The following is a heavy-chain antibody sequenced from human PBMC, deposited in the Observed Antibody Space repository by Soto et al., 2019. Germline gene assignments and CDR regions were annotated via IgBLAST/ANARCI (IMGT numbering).Heavy chain of an antibody. CDR1: GFTFSLYS. V-gene: IGHV3-21*01. CDR3: VRARATDSRPDY. D-gene: IGHD3-22*01. CDR2: ISSSSSYI. Sequence: GGSLRLFCAASGFTFSLYSMIWVRQAPGKGLEWVSSISSSSSYIYYADSMKGRFTLSRDNAQNSLYLQMNSLRVDDTAVYYCVRARATDSRPDYWGQGTLVTVSS. J-gene: IGHJ4*02.